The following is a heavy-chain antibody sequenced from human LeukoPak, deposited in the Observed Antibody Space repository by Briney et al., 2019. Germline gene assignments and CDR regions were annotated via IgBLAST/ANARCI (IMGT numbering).Heavy chain of an antibody. Sequence: GRSLRLSCAASGFTFSSYGMHWVRQAPGKVLEWVAVIWYDGSNKYYADSVKGRFTISRDNSKNTLYLQMNSLRAEDTAVYYCAKGPGYSYGFYYYYMDVWGKGTTVTVSS. V-gene: IGHV3-33*06. D-gene: IGHD5-18*01. CDR2: IWYDGSNK. J-gene: IGHJ6*03. CDR3: AKGPGYSYGFYYYYMDV. CDR1: GFTFSSYG.